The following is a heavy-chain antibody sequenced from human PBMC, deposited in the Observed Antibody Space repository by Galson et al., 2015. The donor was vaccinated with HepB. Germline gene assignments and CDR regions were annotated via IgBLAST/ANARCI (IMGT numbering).Heavy chain of an antibody. CDR1: GYTFTSYY. CDR3: ARDRARIGLYWYFDL. D-gene: IGHD1-26*01. CDR2: INPSGGST. V-gene: IGHV1-46*04. J-gene: IGHJ2*01. Sequence: SVKVSCKASGYTFTSYYMHWVRQAPGQGLEWMGIINPSGGSTSYAQKLQGRVTMTRDTSTSTVYMELSSLRSEDTAVYYCARDRARIGLYWYFDLWGRGTLVTVSS.